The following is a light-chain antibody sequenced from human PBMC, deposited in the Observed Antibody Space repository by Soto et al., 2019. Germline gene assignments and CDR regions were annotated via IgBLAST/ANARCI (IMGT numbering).Light chain of an antibody. CDR2: GAS. V-gene: IGKV3-20*01. CDR3: QQYHDTGT. Sequence: EIVLTQSPGTLSLSPGERATLSCRASQSISRSFLAWYQQKPGQAPRLLISGASTRATGIPDRFSGSGSGTDFTLTINRLEPEDFAVYYCQQYHDTGTFGQGTKVDIK. CDR1: QSISRSF. J-gene: IGKJ1*01.